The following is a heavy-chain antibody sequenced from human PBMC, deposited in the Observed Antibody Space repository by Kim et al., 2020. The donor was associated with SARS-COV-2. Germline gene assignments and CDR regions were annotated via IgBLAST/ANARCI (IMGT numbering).Heavy chain of an antibody. CDR2: ISWNSGSI. V-gene: IGHV3-9*01. J-gene: IGHJ6*02. Sequence: GGSLRLSCAASGFTFDDYAMHWVRQAPGKGLEWVSGISWNSGSIGYADSVKGRFTISRDNAKNSLYLQMNSLRAEDTALYYCAKDSIAAAGTYGMDVWG. CDR1: GFTFDDYA. D-gene: IGHD6-13*01. CDR3: AKDSIAAAGTYGMDV.